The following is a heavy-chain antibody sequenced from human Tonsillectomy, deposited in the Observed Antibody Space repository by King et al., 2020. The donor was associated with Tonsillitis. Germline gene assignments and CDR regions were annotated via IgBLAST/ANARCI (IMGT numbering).Heavy chain of an antibody. V-gene: IGHV3-23*04. J-gene: IGHJ4*02. CDR2: ISGSGGST. D-gene: IGHD1-1*01. Sequence: VQLVESGGGLVQAGGSLRLFCEASGFTFSNYAMSWVRQSLGKGLEWVSGISGSGGSTYYADSVKGRFTISRDSSKNTLYLEMNSLRAEDTAVYYCAKSGPGTLYSFDFGGQGTLVTVSS. CDR1: GFTFSNYA. CDR3: AKSGPGTLYSFDF.